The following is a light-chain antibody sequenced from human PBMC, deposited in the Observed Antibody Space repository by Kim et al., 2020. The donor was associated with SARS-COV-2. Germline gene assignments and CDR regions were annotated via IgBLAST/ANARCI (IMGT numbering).Light chain of an antibody. CDR3: QSYDSSLSGYV. Sequence: QTVTVSCIGSGSNIGACYDVHWYQHLPKTAPKPLIYSNGNRPSGVPARFSGSESGTSASLAITGLQAEDEADYYCQSYDSSLSGYVFGSGTKVTVL. V-gene: IGLV1-40*01. CDR1: GSNIGACYD. CDR2: SNG. J-gene: IGLJ1*01.